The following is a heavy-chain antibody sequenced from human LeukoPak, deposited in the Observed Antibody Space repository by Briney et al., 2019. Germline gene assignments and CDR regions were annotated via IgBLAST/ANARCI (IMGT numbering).Heavy chain of an antibody. Sequence: SETLSLTCTVSGGSISSGDYYWSWIRQPPGKGLEGIGYIYYSASTYYIPSLKSRVTISVDTSKNQFSLKLSSVTAADTAVYYCARGGSRLATVTTDWGQGTLVTVSS. CDR1: GGSISSGDYY. V-gene: IGHV4-30-4*08. D-gene: IGHD4-11*01. CDR3: ARGGSRLATVTTD. CDR2: IYYSAST. J-gene: IGHJ4*02.